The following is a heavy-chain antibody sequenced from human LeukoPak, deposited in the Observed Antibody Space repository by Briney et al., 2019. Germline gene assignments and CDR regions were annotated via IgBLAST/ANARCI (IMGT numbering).Heavy chain of an antibody. CDR1: GFIFDAHD. CDR2: ISSSGRTI. V-gene: IGHV3-48*03. J-gene: IGHJ3*02. CDR3: ARELRAGYSSSWYVLGDAFDI. Sequence: PGGSLRLSCGASGFIFDAHDMHWVRQAPGKGLEWVSYISSSGRTIYYADAVKGRFTISRDNAKSSLYLQMNSLRAEDTAVYYCARELRAGYSSSWYVLGDAFDIWGQGTMVTVSS. D-gene: IGHD6-13*01.